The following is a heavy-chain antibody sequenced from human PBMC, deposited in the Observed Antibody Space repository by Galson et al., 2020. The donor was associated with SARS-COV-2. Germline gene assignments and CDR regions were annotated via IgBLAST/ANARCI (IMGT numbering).Heavy chain of an antibody. J-gene: IGHJ4*02. CDR1: GFTFSSYA. CDR2: ISGSGGST. V-gene: IGHV3-23*01. D-gene: IGHD6-19*01. CDR3: ARDGADVTRGISVPGMPGY. Sequence: GESLKISCAASGFTFSSYAMSWVRQAPGKGLEWVSAISGSGGSTYYADSVKGRFTISRDNSKDTLWLQMNSLRTEDTALYFCARDGADVTRGISVPGMPGYWGQGTRVSVSS.